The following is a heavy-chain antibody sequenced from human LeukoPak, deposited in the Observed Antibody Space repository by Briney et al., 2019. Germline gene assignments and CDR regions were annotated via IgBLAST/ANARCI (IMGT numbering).Heavy chain of an antibody. V-gene: IGHV3-30-3*01. CDR1: GFTFSSYA. D-gene: IGHD3-10*01. CDR3: ARPIDYGSGSYFDY. CDR2: ISYDGSNK. Sequence: GGSLRLSCAASGFTFSSYAMHWVRQAPGKGLEWVAVISYDGSNKYYADSVKGRFTISRDNSKNTLYLQMNSLRAEDTAVYYCARPIDYGSGSYFDYWGQGTLVTVSS. J-gene: IGHJ4*02.